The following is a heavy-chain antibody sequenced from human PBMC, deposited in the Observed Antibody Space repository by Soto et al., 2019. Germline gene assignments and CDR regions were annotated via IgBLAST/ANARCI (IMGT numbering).Heavy chain of an antibody. CDR1: GFTFSSYS. CDR2: ISSSSSSI. CDR3: ARDYEYWSGYYKGFDY. D-gene: IGHD3-3*01. Sequence: PXESLRLSCAASGFTFSSYSMNWVRQAPGKGLEWVSYISSSSSSIYYADSVKGRFTISRDNAKNSLYLQMNSLRDEDTAVYYCARDYEYWSGYYKGFDYWGQGTLVTVSS. V-gene: IGHV3-48*02. J-gene: IGHJ4*02.